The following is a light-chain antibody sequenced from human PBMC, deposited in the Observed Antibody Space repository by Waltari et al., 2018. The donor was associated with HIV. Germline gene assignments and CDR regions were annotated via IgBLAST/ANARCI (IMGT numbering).Light chain of an antibody. CDR2: DNN. J-gene: IGLJ3*02. Sequence: QSVLTQPPSVSAAPGQKVTISCSGSSSNIGKNFVSWYKHPPGTAPKLLIYDNNKRTSGIPDRFSGSKSGTSATLGITGLQTGDEADYYCGTWDSSLSGVVFGGGTKLTVL. V-gene: IGLV1-51*01. CDR1: SSNIGKNF. CDR3: GTWDSSLSGVV.